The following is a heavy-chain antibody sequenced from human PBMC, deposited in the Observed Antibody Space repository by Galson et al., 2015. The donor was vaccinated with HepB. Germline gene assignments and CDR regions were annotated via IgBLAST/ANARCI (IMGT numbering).Heavy chain of an antibody. CDR3: TSPDIVVVVAATRAVG. V-gene: IGHV3-73*01. J-gene: IGHJ4*02. D-gene: IGHD2-15*01. Sequence: SLRLSCAASGFTFSGSAMHWVRQAPGKGLEWVGRIRSKANSYATAYAASVKGRFTISRDDSKNTAYLQMNSLKTEDTAVYYCTSPDIVVVVAATRAVGWGQGTLVTVSS. CDR2: IRSKANSYAT. CDR1: GFTFSGSA.